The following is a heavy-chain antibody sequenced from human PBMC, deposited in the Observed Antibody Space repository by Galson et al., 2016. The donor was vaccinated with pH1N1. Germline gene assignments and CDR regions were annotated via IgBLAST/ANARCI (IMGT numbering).Heavy chain of an antibody. CDR2: ISWNSGSI. J-gene: IGHJ5*02. D-gene: IGHD3-10*01. CDR1: GFTFDDYA. CDR3: AKDKGPAYYAPFDP. Sequence: SLRLSCAASGFTFDDYAMHWVRQAPGKGLEWVSGISWNSGSIGYADSVKGRFTISRDTAKNSLYLQLNSLRAEDTAVYYCAKDKGPAYYAPFDPWGQGTLVTFSS. V-gene: IGHV3-9*01.